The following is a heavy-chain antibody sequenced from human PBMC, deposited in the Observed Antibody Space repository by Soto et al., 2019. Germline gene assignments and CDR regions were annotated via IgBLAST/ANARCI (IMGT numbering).Heavy chain of an antibody. CDR2: MNPNSGNT. V-gene: IGHV1-8*01. CDR1: GYTFTSYD. CDR3: AVARVFTYYDILTGYYRENYMDV. J-gene: IGHJ6*03. Sequence: GASLKVSCKASGYTFTSYDINWVRQATGQGLEWMGWMNPNSGNTGYAQKFQGRVTMTRNTSISTAYMELSSLRSEDTAVYYCAVARVFTYYDILTGYYRENYMDVWGKGTTVTDTS. D-gene: IGHD3-9*01.